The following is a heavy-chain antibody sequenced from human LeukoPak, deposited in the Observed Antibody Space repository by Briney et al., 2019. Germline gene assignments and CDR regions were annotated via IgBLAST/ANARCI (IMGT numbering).Heavy chain of an antibody. V-gene: IGHV3-7*01. Sequence: GGSLRLSCAASGFTFTNYWMSWVRQAPGKGLELVANIKQDRSEKYYVDSVKGRFTISRDNAKNSLYLQMNSLRAEDTAVYYCAREDSYGVFDYWGQGTLVTVSS. D-gene: IGHD5-18*01. CDR2: IKQDRSEK. CDR1: GFTFTNYW. CDR3: AREDSYGVFDY. J-gene: IGHJ4*02.